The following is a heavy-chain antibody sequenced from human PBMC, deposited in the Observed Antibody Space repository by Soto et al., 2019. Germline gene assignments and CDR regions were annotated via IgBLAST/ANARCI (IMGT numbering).Heavy chain of an antibody. CDR3: ARQSYSSYYFDY. Sequence: EVQLVESGGGLVQPGGSLRLSRAASGFTFSSYAMHWVRQAPGKGLEYVSAISSNGGSTYYANSVKGRFTISRDNSKNTLYLQMGSLRAEDMAVYYCARQSYSSYYFDYWGQGTLVTVSS. J-gene: IGHJ4*02. V-gene: IGHV3-64*01. CDR1: GFTFSSYA. CDR2: ISSNGGST. D-gene: IGHD6-13*01.